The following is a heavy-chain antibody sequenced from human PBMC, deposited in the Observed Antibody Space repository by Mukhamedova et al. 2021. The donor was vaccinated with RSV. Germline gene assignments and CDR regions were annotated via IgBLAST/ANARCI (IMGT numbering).Heavy chain of an antibody. J-gene: IGHJ4*02. D-gene: IGHD3-22*01. CDR3: AREHYYDSSGPDY. V-gene: IGHV3-7*01. CDR2: IKQDGSEK. Sequence: VRQAPGKGLEWVANIKQDGSEKYYVDSVKGRFTISRDNAKNSLYLQMNSLRAEDTALYYCAREHYYDSSGPDYWGQGTLVTVS.